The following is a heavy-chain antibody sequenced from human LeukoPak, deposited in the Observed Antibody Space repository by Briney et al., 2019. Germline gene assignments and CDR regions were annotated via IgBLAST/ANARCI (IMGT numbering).Heavy chain of an antibody. D-gene: IGHD5-12*01. Sequence: SVKVSCKASGGTFSSYAISWVRQAPGQGLEWMGGIIPIFGTANYAQKFQGRVTITADESTSTAYMELSSLRSEGTAVYYCARDRVNSGYDSTGFDYWGQGTLVTVSS. J-gene: IGHJ4*02. CDR3: ARDRVNSGYDSTGFDY. CDR2: IIPIFGTA. CDR1: GGTFSSYA. V-gene: IGHV1-69*13.